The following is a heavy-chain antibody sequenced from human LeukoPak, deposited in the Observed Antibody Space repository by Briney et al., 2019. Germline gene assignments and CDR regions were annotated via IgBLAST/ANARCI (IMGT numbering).Heavy chain of an antibody. CDR3: ASNNWNDEKD. V-gene: IGHV3-21*01. CDR1: GFTFSSYW. D-gene: IGHD1-20*01. CDR2: ISSSSSYI. J-gene: IGHJ4*02. Sequence: GGSLRLSCAASGFTFSSYWMHWVRQAPGKGLEWVSSISSSSSYIYYADSVKGRFTISRDNAKNSLYLQMNSLRAEDTAVYYCASNNWNDEKDWGQGTLVTVSS.